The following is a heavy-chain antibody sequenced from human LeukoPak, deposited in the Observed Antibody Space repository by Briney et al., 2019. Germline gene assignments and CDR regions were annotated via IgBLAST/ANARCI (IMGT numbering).Heavy chain of an antibody. CDR3: ARGGGTVTNPFDY. CDR1: GGSFSGYY. D-gene: IGHD4-17*01. CDR2: INHSGST. V-gene: IGHV4-34*01. Sequence: PSETLSLTCAVYGGSFSGYYWSWIRQSPGKGLEWIGEINHSGSTNYNPSLKSRVTISVDTSKNQFSLKLSSVTAADTAVYYCARGGGTVTNPFDYWGQGTLVTVSS. J-gene: IGHJ4*02.